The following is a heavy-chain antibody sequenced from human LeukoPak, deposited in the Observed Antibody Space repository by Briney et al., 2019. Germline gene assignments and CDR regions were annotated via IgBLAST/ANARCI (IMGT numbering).Heavy chain of an antibody. CDR1: GFTFSNYW. CDR3: VKDVGGRLGP. V-gene: IGHV3-23*01. D-gene: IGHD3-10*01. Sequence: GGSLRLSCAASGFTFSNYWMHWVRQAPGKGLVWVSTMTRSGSSTYYADSVKGRFTISRDASKNTLYLQMNGLTADDTAIYYCVKDVGGRLGPWGQGTLVTVSS. CDR2: MTRSGSST. J-gene: IGHJ5*02.